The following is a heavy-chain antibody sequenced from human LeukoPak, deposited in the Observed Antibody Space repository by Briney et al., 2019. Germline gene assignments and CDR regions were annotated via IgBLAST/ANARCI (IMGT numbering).Heavy chain of an antibody. D-gene: IGHD1-1*01. V-gene: IGHV1-46*01. CDR3: ARELERADYYYYYMDV. J-gene: IGHJ6*03. Sequence: ASVKVSCKASGYTFTSYYMHWVRQAPGQGLEWMGIINPSGGRTSYTQKFQVRVTMTRDTSTSTVYMELSSLGSEDTAVYYCARELERADYYYYYMDVWGKGTTVTVSS. CDR1: GYTFTSYY. CDR2: INPSGGRT.